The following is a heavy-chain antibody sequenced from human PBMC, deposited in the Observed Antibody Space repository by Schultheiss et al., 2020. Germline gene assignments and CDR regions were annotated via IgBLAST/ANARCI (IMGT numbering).Heavy chain of an antibody. CDR3: ARGGFNYGL. V-gene: IGHV3-71*01. Sequence: GGSLRLSCAVYGGSFSGYYWSWIRQHPGKGLEWVGSIRSKAYGGTTEYAASVKGRFSISRDDSKSIAYLQMNSLQADDTAVYYCARGGFNYGLWGQGTLVNVYS. D-gene: IGHD5-18*01. CDR1: GGSFSGYY. J-gene: IGHJ4*02. CDR2: IRSKAYGGTT.